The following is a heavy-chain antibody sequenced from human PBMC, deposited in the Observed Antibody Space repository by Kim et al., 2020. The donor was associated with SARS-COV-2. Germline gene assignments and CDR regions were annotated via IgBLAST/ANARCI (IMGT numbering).Heavy chain of an antibody. CDR2: INHSGST. D-gene: IGHD3-22*01. J-gene: IGHJ4*02. CDR3: ARGRVVIFGIDY. Sequence: SETLSLTCAVYGGSFSGYYWSWIRQPPGKGLEWIGEINHSGSTNYNPSLKSRVTISVDTSKNQFSLKLSSVTAADTAVYYCARGRVVIFGIDYWGKGTLV. V-gene: IGHV4-34*01. CDR1: GGSFSGYY.